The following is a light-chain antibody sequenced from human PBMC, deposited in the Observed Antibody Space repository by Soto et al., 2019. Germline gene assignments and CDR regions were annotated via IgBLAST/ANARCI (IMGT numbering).Light chain of an antibody. J-gene: IGKJ5*01. CDR1: ESIARH. CDR3: KQSYITLAIP. CDR2: AAS. Sequence: DIQMTQSPSSLSASVGDRVTITCRASESIARHLNWYQQKPGKAPKLLIYAASSLQNGVPSRFRGGGSGTDFTLTIRNLPPEDFATYYCKQSYITLAIPIGQGARLEIK. V-gene: IGKV1-39*01.